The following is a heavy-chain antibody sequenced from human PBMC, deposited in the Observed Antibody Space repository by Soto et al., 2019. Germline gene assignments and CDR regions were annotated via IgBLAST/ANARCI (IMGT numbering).Heavy chain of an antibody. CDR1: GVSYNTFA. Sequence: SVKVSCKASGVSYNTFAVSWVRQAPGQGLEWMGGIIPVLGPAFYAQKFQGRVTITADKFTSTAYLELTSLRSEDTAVYYCVRAAKRYFDYWGQGTLVTVYS. J-gene: IGHJ4*02. D-gene: IGHD6-25*01. V-gene: IGHV1-69*10. CDR2: IIPVLGPA. CDR3: VRAAKRYFDY.